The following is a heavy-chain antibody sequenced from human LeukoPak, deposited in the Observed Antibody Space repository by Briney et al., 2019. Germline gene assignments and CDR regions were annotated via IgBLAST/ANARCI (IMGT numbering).Heavy chain of an antibody. CDR1: GGSISSYY. Sequence: KPSETLSLTCTVSGGSISSYYWSWIRQPPGKGLEWIGYIYYSGSTNYNPSLKSRVTISVDTSKNQFSLKLSSVTAADTAVYYCARDLSIAAAANNWFDPWGQGTLVTVSS. J-gene: IGHJ5*02. CDR3: ARDLSIAAAANNWFDP. V-gene: IGHV4-59*12. D-gene: IGHD6-13*01. CDR2: IYYSGST.